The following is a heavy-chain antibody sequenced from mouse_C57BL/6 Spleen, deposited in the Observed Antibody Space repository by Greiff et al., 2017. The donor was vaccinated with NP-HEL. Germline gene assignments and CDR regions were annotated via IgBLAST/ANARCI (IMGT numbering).Heavy chain of an antibody. Sequence: QVQLKESGAELVKPGASVKISCKASGYAFSSYWMNWVKQRPGKGLEWIGQIYPGDGDTNYNGKFKGKATLTADKSSSTAYMQLSSLTSEDSAVYFCARDYSNFQFDYWGQGTTLTVSS. CDR3: ARDYSNFQFDY. CDR1: GYAFSSYW. CDR2: IYPGDGDT. D-gene: IGHD2-5*01. J-gene: IGHJ2*01. V-gene: IGHV1-80*01.